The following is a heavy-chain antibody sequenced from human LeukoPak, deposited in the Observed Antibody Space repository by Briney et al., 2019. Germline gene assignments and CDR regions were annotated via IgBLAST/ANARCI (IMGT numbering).Heavy chain of an antibody. V-gene: IGHV1-69*05. J-gene: IGHJ4*02. CDR3: ASGFDYGAWDY. CDR2: IIPIFGTP. Sequence: SVKVSCKASGGTFSSYAISWVRQAPGQGLEWMGRIIPIFGTPNYAQKFQGRVTITTDESTSTAYMELSSLRSEDTAVYYWASGFDYGAWDYWGQGTLVTVSS. D-gene: IGHD4-17*01. CDR1: GGTFSSYA.